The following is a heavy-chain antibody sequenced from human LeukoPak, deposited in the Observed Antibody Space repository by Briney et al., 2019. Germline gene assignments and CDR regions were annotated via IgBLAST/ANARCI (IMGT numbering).Heavy chain of an antibody. J-gene: IGHJ5*02. CDR3: ARGASTGFDP. V-gene: IGHV3-13*04. CDR1: GFTFSRYD. Sequence: GGSLRLSCAASGFTFSRYDMHWVRQATGEGLEWVSGIGTAGDIYYLGSVKGRFTLSREDAKNSSYLQMNNLRAGDTAVYYCARGASTGFDPWGQGTLVTVSS. CDR2: IGTAGDI. D-gene: IGHD1-1*01.